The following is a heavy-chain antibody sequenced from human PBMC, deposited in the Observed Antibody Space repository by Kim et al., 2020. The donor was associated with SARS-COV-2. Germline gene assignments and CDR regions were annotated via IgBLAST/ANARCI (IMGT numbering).Heavy chain of an antibody. D-gene: IGHD1-26*01. J-gene: IGHJ4*02. CDR1: GFTFNSYA. CDR3: AKVRGRGSYWMFDY. Sequence: GGSLRLSCAASGFTFNSYAMSWVRQAAGKGLEWVSAISGSGGSTYHADSVKGRFTISRDNSKNTLYLQMNSLRAEDTALYYCAKVRGRGSYWMFDYWGQGSLVSVSS. V-gene: IGHV3-23*01. CDR2: ISGSGGST.